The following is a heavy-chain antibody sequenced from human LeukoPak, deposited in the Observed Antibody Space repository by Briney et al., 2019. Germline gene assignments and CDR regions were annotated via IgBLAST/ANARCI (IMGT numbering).Heavy chain of an antibody. D-gene: IGHD6-19*01. Sequence: ASVNVSCKASGYTFTSYGTSWVRQAPGQGLEWMGWISAYNGNTNYAQKFQGRVTITTDESTSTAYMELSSLRSEDTAVYYCARGSLPRSSGWYWFDPWGQGTLVTVSS. J-gene: IGHJ5*02. CDR1: GYTFTSYG. CDR3: ARGSLPRSSGWYWFDP. V-gene: IGHV1-18*01. CDR2: ISAYNGNT.